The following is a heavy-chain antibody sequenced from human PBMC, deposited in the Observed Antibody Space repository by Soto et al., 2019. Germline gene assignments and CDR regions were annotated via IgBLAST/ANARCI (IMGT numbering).Heavy chain of an antibody. D-gene: IGHD2-8*01. V-gene: IGHV4-34*01. J-gene: IGHJ5*02. Sequence: QVQLQQWGAGLLKPSETLSLTCAIYGGSFSGYYWSWIRQPPGKGLEWIGEIFHSGSTNYNPSLKSRVTISINTSKNQFFLRLSSVTAADTAVYYCARGFRPLIRFDPWGQGTLVTVSS. CDR3: ARGFRPLIRFDP. CDR2: IFHSGST. CDR1: GGSFSGYY.